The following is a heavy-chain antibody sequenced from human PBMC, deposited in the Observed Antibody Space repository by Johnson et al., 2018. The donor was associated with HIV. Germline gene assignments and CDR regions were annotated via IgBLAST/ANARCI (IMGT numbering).Heavy chain of an antibody. V-gene: IGHV3-66*01. D-gene: IGHD1-20*01. CDR3: ARGGTYNWSPDRIGNAFDI. CDR1: GFTVSSNY. J-gene: IGHJ3*02. Sequence: VQLVESGGGLVQPGRSLRLSCAASGFTVSSNYMSWVRQAPGKGLEWVAVSYSGGSTYYADSVRGRFTISRDNAKKSLFLQLSRLRAGDTCVYYCARGGTYNWSPDRIGNAFDIWGQGTMVTVSS. CDR2: SYSGGST.